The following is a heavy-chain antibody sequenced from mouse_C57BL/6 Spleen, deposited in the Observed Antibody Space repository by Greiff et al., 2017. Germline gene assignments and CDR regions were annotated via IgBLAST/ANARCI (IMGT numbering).Heavy chain of an antibody. CDR3: ARVYDYEDYAMDY. D-gene: IGHD2-4*01. CDR2: INPNNGGT. CDR1: GYTFTDYN. V-gene: IGHV1-18*01. Sequence: VQLKQSGPELVKPGASVKIPCKASGYTFTDYNMDWVKQSHGKSLEWIGDINPNNGGTIYNQKFKGKATLTVDKSSSTAYMELRSLTSEDTAVYYCARVYDYEDYAMDYWGQGTSVTVSS. J-gene: IGHJ4*01.